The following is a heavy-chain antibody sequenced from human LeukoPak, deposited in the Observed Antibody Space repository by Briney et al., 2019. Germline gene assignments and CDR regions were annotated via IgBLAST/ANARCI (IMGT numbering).Heavy chain of an antibody. CDR3: ARGGLLWFGESKFDY. D-gene: IGHD3-10*01. Sequence: PGRSLRLSCAASGFTFSNYGMHWVRQAPGKGLEWVAVISYDGSNKNYADSVKGRFTISRDNGKNSLYLQINSLRVEDTAVYSCARGGLLWFGESKFDYWGQGTLVTVSS. CDR2: ISYDGSNK. CDR1: GFTFSNYG. J-gene: IGHJ4*02. V-gene: IGHV3-30*03.